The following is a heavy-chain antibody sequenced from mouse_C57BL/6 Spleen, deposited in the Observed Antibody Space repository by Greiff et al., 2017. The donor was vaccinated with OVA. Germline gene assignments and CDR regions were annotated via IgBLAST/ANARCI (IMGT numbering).Heavy chain of an antibody. CDR2: IYPRSGNT. D-gene: IGHD2-5*01. V-gene: IGHV1-81*01. CDR3: ARPYSNSGGYYAMDY. Sequence: QVQLQQSGAELARPGASVKLSCKASGYTFTSYGISWVKQRTGQGLEWIGEIYPRSGNTYYNEKFKGKATLTADKSSSTAYMELRRLTSEDSAVYFCARPYSNSGGYYAMDYWGQGTSVTVSS. CDR1: GYTFTSYG. J-gene: IGHJ4*01.